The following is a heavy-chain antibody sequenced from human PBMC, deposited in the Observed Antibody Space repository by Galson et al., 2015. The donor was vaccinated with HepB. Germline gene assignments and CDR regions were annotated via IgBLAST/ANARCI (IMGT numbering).Heavy chain of an antibody. Sequence: SLRLSCAASGFIFSSYTMHWVRQAPGKGLEWVALISHDGSNKYYADSVKGRFTISRDNSKNTLYLQMNSLRGEDTAVYYCATVGYSGGSWDSDYYGMDVWGQGTTVSVSS. CDR2: ISHDGSNK. CDR3: ATVGYSGGSWDSDYYGMDV. V-gene: IGHV3-30*04. J-gene: IGHJ6*02. D-gene: IGHD2-15*01. CDR1: GFIFSSYT.